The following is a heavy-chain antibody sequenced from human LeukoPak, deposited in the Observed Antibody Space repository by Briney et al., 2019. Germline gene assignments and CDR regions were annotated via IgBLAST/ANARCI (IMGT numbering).Heavy chain of an antibody. CDR1: GFTFSSYS. D-gene: IGHD2-15*01. CDR2: ISSSSYV. V-gene: IGHV3-21*01. J-gene: IGHJ4*02. CDR3: AKDGAPYCSGATCYSAADY. Sequence: PGGSLRLSCAASGFTFSSYSMNWVRQAPGKGLEWVSSISSSSYVYYADSVKGRFTISRDNTKISLYPQMNSLRAEDTAVYYCAKDGAPYCSGATCYSAADYWGQGTLVTVSS.